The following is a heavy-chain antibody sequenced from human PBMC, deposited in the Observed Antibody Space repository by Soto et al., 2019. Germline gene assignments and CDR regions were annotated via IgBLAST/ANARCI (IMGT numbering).Heavy chain of an antibody. Sequence: PSETLSLTCAVYGGSFSGYYWSWLRQPPGKGLEWIGEINHSGSTNYNPSLKSRVTISVDTSKNQFSLKLSSVTAADTAVYYCERGGDYYDTNWFDPWGQGTLVTVSS. CDR1: GGSFSGYY. V-gene: IGHV4-34*01. D-gene: IGHD3-22*01. CDR3: ERGGDYYDTNWFDP. CDR2: INHSGST. J-gene: IGHJ5*02.